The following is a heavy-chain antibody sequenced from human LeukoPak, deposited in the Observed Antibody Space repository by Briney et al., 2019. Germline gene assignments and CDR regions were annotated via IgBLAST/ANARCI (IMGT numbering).Heavy chain of an antibody. J-gene: IGHJ2*01. D-gene: IGHD2-21*02. V-gene: IGHV3-23*01. CDR3: ARGPAYCGGDCYDWYFDL. CDR2: ISGSGGST. Sequence: GGSLRLSCAASGFTFSSYAMSWVRQAPGKGLEWVSAISGSGGSTYYADSVKGRFTISRDNSKNTLYLQMNSLRAEDTAVYYCARGPAYCGGDCYDWYFDLWGRGTLVTVSS. CDR1: GFTFSSYA.